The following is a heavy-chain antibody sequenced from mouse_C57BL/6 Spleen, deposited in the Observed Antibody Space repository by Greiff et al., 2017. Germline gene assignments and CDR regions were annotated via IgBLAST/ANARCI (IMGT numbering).Heavy chain of an antibody. Sequence: VHLVESGAELARPGASVKMSCKASGYTFTSYTMHWVKQRPGQGLEWIGYINPSSGYTKYNQKFKDKATLTADKSSSTAYMQLSSLISEDSAVYYCARRITTGYFDVWGTGTTVTVSS. CDR2: INPSSGYT. V-gene: IGHV1-4*01. CDR3: ARRITTGYFDV. J-gene: IGHJ1*03. D-gene: IGHD1-1*01. CDR1: GYTFTSYT.